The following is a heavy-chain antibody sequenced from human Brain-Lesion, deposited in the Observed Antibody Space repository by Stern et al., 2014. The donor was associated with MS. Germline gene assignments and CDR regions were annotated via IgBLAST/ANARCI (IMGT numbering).Heavy chain of an antibody. CDR3: ARVYNTIYGIVTQRGSGMDV. D-gene: IGHD3-3*01. CDR1: GFTFGNSW. Sequence: EMQLVESGGGLVQPGGSLTISCTAAGFTFGNSWMTWVRQAPGKGLEWVANIKADGTEKNDVDSGKGRFTIARDNARNSLYLQMNSLRVEDTALYYCARVYNTIYGIVTQRGSGMDVWGQGTTVIVSS. CDR2: IKADGTEK. V-gene: IGHV3-7*01. J-gene: IGHJ6*02.